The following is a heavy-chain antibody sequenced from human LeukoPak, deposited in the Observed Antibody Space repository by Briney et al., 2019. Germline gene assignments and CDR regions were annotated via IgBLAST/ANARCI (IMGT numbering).Heavy chain of an antibody. J-gene: IGHJ4*02. D-gene: IGHD2-21*02. CDR1: GFTFSDYY. V-gene: IGHV3-11*01. CDR3: ARDPSPSQVTANFDY. Sequence: GGSLRLSCAASGFTFSDYYMSWVRQAPGKGLEWVSYISSSGSTIYYADSVKGRFTISRDNAKNSLYLQMNSLRAEDTAVYYCARDPSPSQVTANFDYWGQGTLVTVSS. CDR2: ISSSGSTI.